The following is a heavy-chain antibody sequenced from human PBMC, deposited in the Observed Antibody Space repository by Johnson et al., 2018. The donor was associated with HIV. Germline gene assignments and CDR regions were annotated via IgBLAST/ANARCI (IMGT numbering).Heavy chain of an antibody. J-gene: IGHJ3*02. CDR1: GFTFHDYD. Sequence: VQLVESGGGLVQPGRSLRLSCAASGFTFHDYDIHWVRQAPGKGLEWVSGISWNSATKDYADSVKGLFTISRDNAKNALNLQMNRLRSEDRALDYCARNKHYFANSGPNGNAFDIWGQGTMVTVSS. V-gene: IGHV3-9*01. CDR2: ISWNSATK. D-gene: IGHD3-22*01. CDR3: ARNKHYFANSGPNGNAFDI.